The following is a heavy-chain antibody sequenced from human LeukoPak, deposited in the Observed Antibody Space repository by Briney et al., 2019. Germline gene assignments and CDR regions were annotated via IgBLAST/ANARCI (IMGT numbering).Heavy chain of an antibody. D-gene: IGHD3-10*01. V-gene: IGHV1-8*01. CDR3: ARRITMVRGGSWFDP. Sequence: ASVKVSCKASGFTFTTDDINWVRQATGQGLEWMGWMNPNSGNTGYAQKFQGRVTMTRNTSISTAYMELSSLRSEDTAVYYCARRITMVRGGSWFDPWGQGTLVTVSP. J-gene: IGHJ5*02. CDR2: MNPNSGNT. CDR1: GFTFTTDD.